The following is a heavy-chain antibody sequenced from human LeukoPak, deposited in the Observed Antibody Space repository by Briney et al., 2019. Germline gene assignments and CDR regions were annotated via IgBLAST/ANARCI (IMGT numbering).Heavy chain of an antibody. D-gene: IGHD3-22*01. CDR1: GFTFSSYA. J-gene: IGHJ4*02. CDR3: AKGPPYDSSGYYYLGY. V-gene: IGHV3-23*01. Sequence: GGSLRLSCAASGFTFSSYAMSWVRQAPGKGLEWVSAISGSGGSTYYADSVKGRFTISRDNSKNPLYLQMNSLRAEDTAVYYCAKGPPYDSSGYYYLGYWGQGTPVTVSS. CDR2: ISGSGGST.